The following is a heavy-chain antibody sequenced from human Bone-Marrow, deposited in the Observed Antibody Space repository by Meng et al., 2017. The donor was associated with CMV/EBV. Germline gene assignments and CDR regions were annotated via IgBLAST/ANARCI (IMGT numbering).Heavy chain of an antibody. CDR3: ARRGIAALNDAFDI. Sequence: SLKISCAASGFTFDDYAMHWVRQAPGKGLEWVSGISWNSGSIGYADSEKGRFTISRDNAKNSLYLQMNSLRAEDTAVYYCARRGIAALNDAFDIWGQGTMVTVSS. CDR2: ISWNSGSI. CDR1: GFTFDDYA. V-gene: IGHV3-9*01. J-gene: IGHJ3*02. D-gene: IGHD6-13*01.